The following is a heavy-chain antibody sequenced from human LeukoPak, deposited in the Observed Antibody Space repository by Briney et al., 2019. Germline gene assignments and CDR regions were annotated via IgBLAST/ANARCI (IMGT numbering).Heavy chain of an antibody. D-gene: IGHD2-15*01. Sequence: PGGSLRLSCAASGFTVSSNYMSWVRQAPGKGLEWVSVIYSGGSTYYADSVKGRFTISRDNAKNSLYLQMNSLRAEDTAVYYCARDLAPIVVVVAATGWWFDPWGQGTLVTVSS. CDR1: GFTVSSNY. J-gene: IGHJ5*02. CDR2: IYSGGST. CDR3: ARDLAPIVVVVAATGWWFDP. V-gene: IGHV3-66*01.